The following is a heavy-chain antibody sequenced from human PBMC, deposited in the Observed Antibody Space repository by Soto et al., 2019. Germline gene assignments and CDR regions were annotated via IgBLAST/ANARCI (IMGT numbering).Heavy chain of an antibody. D-gene: IGHD3-16*01. V-gene: IGHV1-18*04. J-gene: IGHJ5*02. CDR1: GYTFTSYG. CDR2: IRAYNGNT. CDR3: ARFWSGPVWNWFDP. Sequence: QVQLVQSGAEVKKPGASVKVSCKASGYTFTSYGISWVRQAPGQGLEWMGWIRAYNGNTNYAQKLQGRVTMTTATSMSTADIELGSLRSDDTAVYYCARFWSGPVWNWFDPWGQGTMVTVSS.